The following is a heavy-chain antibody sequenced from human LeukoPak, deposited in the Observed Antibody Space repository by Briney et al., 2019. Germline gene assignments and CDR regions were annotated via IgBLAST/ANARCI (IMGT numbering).Heavy chain of an antibody. D-gene: IGHD2-2*01. CDR1: GFTFSDYY. V-gene: IGHV3-11*01. CDR3: ARGSLSPAAIVYYYYMDV. Sequence: GGSLRLSCAASGFTFSDYYMSWIRQAPGKGLEWVSYISSSGSTTYYADSVKGRFTISRDNAKNSLYLQMNSLRAEDTAVYYCARGSLSPAAIVYYYYMDVWGKGTTVTVSS. CDR2: ISSSGSTT. J-gene: IGHJ6*03.